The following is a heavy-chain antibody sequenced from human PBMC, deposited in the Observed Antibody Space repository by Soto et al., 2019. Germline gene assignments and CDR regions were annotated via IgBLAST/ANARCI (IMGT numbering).Heavy chain of an antibody. CDR2: ISGSGTIT. V-gene: IGHV3-23*01. J-gene: IGHJ5*02. CDR1: GFPFSSRA. Sequence: EVQLLESGGGLVQPGGSLRLSCAASGFPFSSRAMSWVRQAPGKGLEWVSAISGSGTITYYADSVKGRFTISKDTSNNTLYLPMNSLRADDTAVYYCAEWARYCSGADCRAWGQGTLVTVSS. D-gene: IGHD2-15*01. CDR3: AEWARYCSGADCRA.